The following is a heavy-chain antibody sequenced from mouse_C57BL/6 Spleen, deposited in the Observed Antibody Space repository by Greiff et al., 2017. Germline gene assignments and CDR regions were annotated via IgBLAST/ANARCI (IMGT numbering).Heavy chain of an antibody. CDR3: AREDNSLLLDD. D-gene: IGHD2-1*01. J-gene: IGHJ4*01. V-gene: IGHV1-80*01. CDR2: IYPGDGDT. Sequence: QVQLKESGAELVKPGASVKISCKASGYAFSSYWMNWVKQRPGKGLEWIGQIYPGDGDTNYNGKFKGKATLTADKSSSTAYMQLSSLTSEDSAVYLCAREDNSLLLDDWGQGTSVTVSS. CDR1: GYAFSSYW.